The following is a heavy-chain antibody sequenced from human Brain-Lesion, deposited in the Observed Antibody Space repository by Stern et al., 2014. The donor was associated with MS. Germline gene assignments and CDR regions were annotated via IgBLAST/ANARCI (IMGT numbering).Heavy chain of an antibody. V-gene: IGHV4-39*01. J-gene: IGHJ5*02. CDR2: IYYSGNT. D-gene: IGHD2-15*01. CDR1: GGSVSSTSYA. CDR3: AGEEDIRYCSGGSCTGNWFDP. Sequence: QVQLVESGPGLVKPLETLSLTCTVAGGSVSSTSYAWAWIRQPPGKGLEWIGTIYYSGNTYYSPSLKSRLTISLDTSKNQFSLPLRFVTAADTAVYYCAGEEDIRYCSGGSCTGNWFDPWGQGTLVTVSS.